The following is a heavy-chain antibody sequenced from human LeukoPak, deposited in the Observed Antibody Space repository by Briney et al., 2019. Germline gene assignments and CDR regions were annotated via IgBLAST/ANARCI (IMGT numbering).Heavy chain of an antibody. J-gene: IGHJ4*02. D-gene: IGHD5-24*01. CDR1: GFTFSSYG. Sequence: PEGSLRLSCAASGFTFSSYGMHWVRQAPGKGLEWVSTVYGGGNTAYADSVKGRFTISRDTSKNTLLLQMNSLRAEDTALYFCVRERFGAIVENWGQGALVIVSS. V-gene: IGHV3-NL1*01. CDR2: VYGGGNT. CDR3: VRERFGAIVEN.